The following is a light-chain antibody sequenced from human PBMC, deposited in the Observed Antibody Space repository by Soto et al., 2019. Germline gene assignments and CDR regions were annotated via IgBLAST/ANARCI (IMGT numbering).Light chain of an antibody. CDR1: QSVSSN. V-gene: IGKV3-15*01. J-gene: IGKJ5*01. CDR2: GTT. CDR3: QQYNNWPIT. Sequence: MTHCPHHLSVSPLDTADFSCMASQSVSSNLAWYQHKPGQAPRLLIYGTTTRATGIPARFSGSGSGTEFTLTISSLQSEHFAVYYCQQYNNWPITFGQGTGLEI.